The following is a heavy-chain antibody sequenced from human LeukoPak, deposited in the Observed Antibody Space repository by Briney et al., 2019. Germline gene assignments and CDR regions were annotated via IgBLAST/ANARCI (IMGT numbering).Heavy chain of an antibody. V-gene: IGHV3-9*01. CDR1: GFTFDDYA. D-gene: IGHD3-10*02. CDR2: ITWNSDTI. Sequence: GGSLRLSCAASGFTFDDYAMHWVRQAPGKGLEWVSGITWNSDTIGYADSVKGRFTISRDNAKNSLYLQMNSLRAEDTAVYYCAELGITMIGGVWGKGTTVTISS. J-gene: IGHJ6*04. CDR3: AELGITMIGGV.